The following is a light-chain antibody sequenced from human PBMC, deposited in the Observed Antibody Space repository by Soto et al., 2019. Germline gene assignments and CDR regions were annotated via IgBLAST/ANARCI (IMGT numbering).Light chain of an antibody. J-gene: IGLJ2*01. CDR2: EVS. V-gene: IGLV2-14*01. Sequence: QSALTQPASVSGSPGQSITISCTGTSSDVDLYDYVSWYQHHPGKAPKLMIYEVSHRPSGVSNRFSGSKSGNTASLTISGLQAEDEADYYCSSYTTTNTLEIGGGTKVTVL. CDR3: SSYTTTNTLE. CDR1: SSDVDLYDY.